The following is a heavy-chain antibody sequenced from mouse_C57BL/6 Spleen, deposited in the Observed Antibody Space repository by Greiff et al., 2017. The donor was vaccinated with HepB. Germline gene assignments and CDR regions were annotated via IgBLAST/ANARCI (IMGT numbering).Heavy chain of an antibody. CDR3: ARLEYRFFAY. J-gene: IGHJ3*01. D-gene: IGHD5-1*01. V-gene: IGHV1-18*01. Sequence: VQLPQSGPELVKPGASVKIPCKASGYTFTDHNMGWVKQSHGKSLEWIGDINPNNGGTIYNQKFKGKATLTVDKSSSTAYMELRSLTSEDTAVYYCARLEYRFFAYWGQGTLVTVSA. CDR2: INPNNGGT. CDR1: GYTFTDHN.